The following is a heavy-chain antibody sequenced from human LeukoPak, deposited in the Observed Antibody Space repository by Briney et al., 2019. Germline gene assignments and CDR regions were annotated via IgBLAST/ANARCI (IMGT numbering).Heavy chain of an antibody. J-gene: IGHJ5*02. Sequence: GGSLRLSCAASGFMFSSYWMSCVRQAPEKGLEWVANIKEDGSEKYFVDSVKGRFTISRDNAKNSLYLQMNSLRAEDTAIYYCARDKGVVGTLAPWGQGTLVTVSS. CDR1: GFMFSSYW. D-gene: IGHD2-21*01. V-gene: IGHV3-7*01. CDR3: ARDKGVVGTLAP. CDR2: IKEDGSEK.